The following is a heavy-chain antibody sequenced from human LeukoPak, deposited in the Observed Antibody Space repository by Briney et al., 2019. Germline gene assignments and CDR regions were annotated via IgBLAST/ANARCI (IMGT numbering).Heavy chain of an antibody. V-gene: IGHV3-23*01. CDR2: VTGSSSNT. J-gene: IGHJ4*02. CDR1: GFNFSNYA. CDR3: AKDRSSSTSCSNY. Sequence: GGSLRLSCAASGFNFSNYAMTWVRQAPGKGLEWVSGVTGSSSNTYYADSVKGRFTISRDNSKNMLYLEMNSLRVEDTAIYYCAKDRSSSTSCSNYWGRGTLVTVAS. D-gene: IGHD2-2*01.